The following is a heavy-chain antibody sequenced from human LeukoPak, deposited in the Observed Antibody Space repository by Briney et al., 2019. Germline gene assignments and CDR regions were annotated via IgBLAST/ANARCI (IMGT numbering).Heavy chain of an antibody. D-gene: IGHD3-10*01. V-gene: IGHV3-7*01. CDR2: IWPDGSDK. CDR3: GRWGVNAGLDR. CDR1: GFTFSDYW. Sequence: PGGSLRLSCAASGFTFSDYWMAWVRQAPGKGLGWVANIWPDGSDKYHVDSVRGRFTITRDNAQNSLNLQMNSLRAEDSGVYYCGRWGVNAGLDRWGQGTLAIVSS. J-gene: IGHJ5*02.